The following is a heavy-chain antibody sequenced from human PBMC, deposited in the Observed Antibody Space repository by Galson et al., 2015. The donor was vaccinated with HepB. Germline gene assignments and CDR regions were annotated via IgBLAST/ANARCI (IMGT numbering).Heavy chain of an antibody. Sequence: SLRLSCAASGFTFSSYWMSWVRQAPGKGLEWVANIKQDGSEKYYVDSVKGRFTISRDNAKNSLYLQMNSLRAEDTAVYYCVSVVVVAATPIDYWGQGTLVTVSS. CDR2: IKQDGSEK. D-gene: IGHD2-15*01. J-gene: IGHJ4*02. CDR1: GFTFSSYW. CDR3: VSVVVVAATPIDY. V-gene: IGHV3-7*01.